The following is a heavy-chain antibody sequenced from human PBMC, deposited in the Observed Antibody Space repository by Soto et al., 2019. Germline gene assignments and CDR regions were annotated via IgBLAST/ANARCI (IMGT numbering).Heavy chain of an antibody. Sequence: QVQLVQSGAEVKKPGSSVKVSCKASGGTFSSYTISWVRQAPGQGLEWMGRIIPILGIANYAQKFQGRVTITADKSTSTAYMELSSLRSEDTAVYYCSRSMTTVTTSSQYALDTWGQCTMVTV. V-gene: IGHV1-69*02. CDR2: IIPILGIA. CDR3: SRSMTTVTTSSQYALDT. CDR1: GGTFSSYT. J-gene: IGHJ3*02. D-gene: IGHD4-17*01.